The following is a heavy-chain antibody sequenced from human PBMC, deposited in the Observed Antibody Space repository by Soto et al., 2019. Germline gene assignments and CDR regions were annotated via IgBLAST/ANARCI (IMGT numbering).Heavy chain of an antibody. J-gene: IGHJ5*02. Sequence: GGSLRLSCAASGFTVSSNYMSWVRQAPGKGLEWVSVIYSGGSTYYADSVKGRFTISRDNSKNTLYLQMNSLRAEDTAVYYCARGRYYYDSIWFDPWGQGTLVTVSS. CDR3: ARGRYYYDSIWFDP. CDR2: IYSGGST. V-gene: IGHV3-53*01. CDR1: GFTVSSNY. D-gene: IGHD3-22*01.